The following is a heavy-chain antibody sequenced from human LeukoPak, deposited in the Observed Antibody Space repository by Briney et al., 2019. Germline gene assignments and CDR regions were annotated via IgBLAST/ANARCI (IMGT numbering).Heavy chain of an antibody. D-gene: IGHD6-13*01. V-gene: IGHV4-4*07. Sequence: SETLSLTCTVSGGSISSYYWIWIRQPAGKGLEWIGRIHSTGSNTYNPSLKSRVTTSVDTSKNQFSLKLSSVTAADTAVYYCARSPPPNSSSFYWFDPWGQGTLVTVSS. CDR1: GGSISSYY. J-gene: IGHJ5*02. CDR2: IHSTGSN. CDR3: ARSPPPNSSSFYWFDP.